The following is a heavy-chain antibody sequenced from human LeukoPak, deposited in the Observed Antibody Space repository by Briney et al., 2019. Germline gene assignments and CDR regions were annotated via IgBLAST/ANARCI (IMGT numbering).Heavy chain of an antibody. J-gene: IGHJ4*02. Sequence: GGSLRLSCAASGFTFSSYGMHWVRQAPGKGLEWVAVISYDGSNKYYADSVKGRFTISRDNSKNTLYLQMNSLRAEDTAVYYCAKPLSGFYRKGPFDYWGQGTLVTVSS. CDR3: AKPLSGFYRKGPFDY. V-gene: IGHV3-30*18. D-gene: IGHD2/OR15-2a*01. CDR2: ISYDGSNK. CDR1: GFTFSSYG.